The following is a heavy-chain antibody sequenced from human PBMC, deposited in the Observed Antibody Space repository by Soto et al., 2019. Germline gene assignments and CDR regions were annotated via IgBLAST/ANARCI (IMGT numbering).Heavy chain of an antibody. V-gene: IGHV5-51*01. J-gene: IGHJ5*02. CDR1: GYSFPKYW. D-gene: IGHD2-2*01. CDR3: ARQYAYWFSANCFARNWFDA. Sequence: GESLKISCKGSGYSFPKYWIAWVRQMPGKGLEWMGIIYPGDSDATYSPSFQGHVTISVDKSINTAFLQWSSLKASDTAMYFCARQYAYWFSANCFARNWFDARGQGTLVTVSS. CDR2: IYPGDSDA.